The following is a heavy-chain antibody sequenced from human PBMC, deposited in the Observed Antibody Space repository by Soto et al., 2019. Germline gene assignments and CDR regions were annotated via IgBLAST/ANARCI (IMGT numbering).Heavy chain of an antibody. Sequence: SETLSLTCDVSGGAIDSGGYSWSWIRQPPGKGLEWIGYVYHVGSTHYNPSLKSRVSISLDRSKNQISLRLTSVTPADTAVYYCARDFGDFGGGYWFDPWGQGTLVTVSS. J-gene: IGHJ5*02. CDR3: ARDFGDFGGGYWFDP. V-gene: IGHV4-30-2*01. CDR2: VYHVGST. D-gene: IGHD4-17*01. CDR1: GGAIDSGGYS.